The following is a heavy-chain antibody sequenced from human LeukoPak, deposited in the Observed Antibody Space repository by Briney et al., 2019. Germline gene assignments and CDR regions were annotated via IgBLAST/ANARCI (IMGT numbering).Heavy chain of an antibody. J-gene: IGHJ3*02. CDR3: ARVQSYCGGDCYGAFDI. Sequence: SETLSLTCAVYGGSFSGYYWSWIRQPPGKGLEWIGEINHSGSTNYNPSLKSRVTISVDTSKNQFSLKLSSVTAADTAVYYCARVQSYCGGDCYGAFDIWGQGTMVTVSS. CDR2: INHSGST. D-gene: IGHD2-21*01. CDR1: GGSFSGYY. V-gene: IGHV4-34*01.